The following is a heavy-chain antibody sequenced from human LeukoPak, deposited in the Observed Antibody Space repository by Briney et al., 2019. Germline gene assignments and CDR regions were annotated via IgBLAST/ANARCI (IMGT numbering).Heavy chain of an antibody. V-gene: IGHV4-34*01. D-gene: IGHD6-13*01. J-gene: IGHJ4*02. CDR3: ASPPTRYSSSWFLY. CDR2: INHSGST. CDR1: GGSFSGYY. Sequence: PSETLSLTCAVYGGSFSGYYWSWIRQPPGKWLEWIGEINHSGSTNYNPSLKSRVTISVDTSKNQFSLKLSSVTAADTAVYYCASPPTRYSSSWFLYWGQGTLVTVSS.